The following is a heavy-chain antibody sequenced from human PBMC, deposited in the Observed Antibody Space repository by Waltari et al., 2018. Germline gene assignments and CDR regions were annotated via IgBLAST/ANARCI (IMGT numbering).Heavy chain of an antibody. D-gene: IGHD6-6*01. V-gene: IGHV4-61*02. CDR1: GGSISSGSYY. CDR3: AREEQRVD. J-gene: IGHJ4*02. Sequence: QVQLQESGPGLVKPSQTLSLTCTVSGGSISSGSYYWSWIRQPAGKGLEWIGRIYTSGSTNYNHSLKSRVTRSVDTSKNQFALKLSSVTAADTAVYYCAREEQRVDWGQGTLVIVSS. CDR2: IYTSGST.